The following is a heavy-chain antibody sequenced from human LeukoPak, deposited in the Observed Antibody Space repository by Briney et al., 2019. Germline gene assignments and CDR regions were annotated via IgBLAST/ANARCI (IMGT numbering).Heavy chain of an antibody. CDR1: GFTFSSYA. D-gene: IGHD1-26*01. CDR2: ISGSGGST. Sequence: GGSLRLSCAASGFTFSSYAMSWVRQAPGKGLEWVSAISGSGGSTYYADSVKGRFTISRDSSKSTLYLQMNSLRAEDTAVYYCAKGDIGGSIYYYMDVWGKGTTVTVSS. V-gene: IGHV3-23*01. J-gene: IGHJ6*03. CDR3: AKGDIGGSIYYYMDV.